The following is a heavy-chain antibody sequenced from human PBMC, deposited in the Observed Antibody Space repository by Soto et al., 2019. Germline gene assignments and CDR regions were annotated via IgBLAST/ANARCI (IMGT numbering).Heavy chain of an antibody. CDR3: ARCMGFDGSGYAFFDS. J-gene: IGHJ4*02. CDR2: VSSSSSYI. V-gene: IGHV3-21*01. CDR1: GFTFSGHT. Sequence: EVQLVESGGGLVKPGGSLRLSCAASGFTFSGHTINWVRQAPGKGLEWVSSVSSSSSYIYYADSVKGRFTVSRDNAEKSLYLQMNSLRAEYTAMYYCARCMGFDGSGYAFFDSWGQGTLVTVSS. D-gene: IGHD3-10*01.